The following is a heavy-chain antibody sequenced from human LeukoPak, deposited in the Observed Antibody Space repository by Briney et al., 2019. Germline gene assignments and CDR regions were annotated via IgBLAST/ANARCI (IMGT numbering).Heavy chain of an antibody. D-gene: IGHD2-15*01. V-gene: IGHV3-33*01. J-gene: IGHJ4*02. CDR1: GFTFSSYG. CDR2: IWYDGNNK. CDR3: ARQYCSGGDCYFFD. Sequence: GGSLRLSCAASGFTFSSYGMHWVRQAPDKGLEWVALIWYDGNNKYYADSVKGRFTISRDNSKNTLYLQMNSLRAEDTAVYYCARQYCSGGDCYFFDWGQGTLVTVSS.